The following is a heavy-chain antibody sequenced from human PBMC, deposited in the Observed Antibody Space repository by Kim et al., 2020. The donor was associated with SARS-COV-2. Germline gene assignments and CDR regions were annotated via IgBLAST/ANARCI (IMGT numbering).Heavy chain of an antibody. CDR3: ARGPFIAAAGTWGYSYGDDAFDI. V-gene: IGHV6-1*01. Sequence: SQTLSLTCAISGDSVSSNSAAWNWIRQSPSRGLEWLGRTYYRSKWYNDYAVSVKSRITINPDTSKNQFSLQLNSVTPEDTAVYYCARGPFIAAAGTWGYSYGDDAFDIWGQGTMVTVSS. D-gene: IGHD6-13*01. CDR2: TYYRSKWYN. CDR1: GDSVSSNSAA. J-gene: IGHJ3*02.